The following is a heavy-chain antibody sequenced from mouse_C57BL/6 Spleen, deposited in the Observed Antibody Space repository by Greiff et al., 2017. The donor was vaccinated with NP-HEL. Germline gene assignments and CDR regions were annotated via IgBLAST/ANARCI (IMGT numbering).Heavy chain of an antibody. CDR3: AGGKDSSAWFAY. CDR2: IDPSDSET. D-gene: IGHD3-2*01. Sequence: QVQLKQPGAELVRPGSSVKLSCKASGYTFTSYWMHWVKQRPIQGLEWIGNIDPSDSETHYNQKFKDKATLTVDKSSSTAYMQLSSLTSEDSAVYYCAGGKDSSAWFAYWGQGTLVTVSA. V-gene: IGHV1-52*01. CDR1: GYTFTSYW. J-gene: IGHJ3*01.